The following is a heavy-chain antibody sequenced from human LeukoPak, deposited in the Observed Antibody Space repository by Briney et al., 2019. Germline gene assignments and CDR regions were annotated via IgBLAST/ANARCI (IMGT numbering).Heavy chain of an antibody. D-gene: IGHD6-6*01. CDR1: GYTFTGYY. J-gene: IGHJ6*03. V-gene: IGHV1-2*02. CDR2: INPNSGGT. CDR3: ARGYSYRYSSSPAGRYMDV. Sequence: ASVKVSCKASGYTFTGYYMHWVRQAPGQGLEWMGWINPNSGGTNYAQKFQGRVTMTRDTSISTAYMELSRLRSDDTAVYYCARGYSYRYSSSPAGRYMDVWGKGPRSPSP.